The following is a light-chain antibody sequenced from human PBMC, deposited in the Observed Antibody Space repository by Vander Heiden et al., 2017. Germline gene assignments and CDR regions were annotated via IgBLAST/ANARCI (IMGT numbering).Light chain of an antibody. CDR2: AAS. CDR1: QSVSSTY. J-gene: IGKJ2*01. V-gene: IGKV3-20*01. CDR3: QQYGSSPMYT. Sequence: IVLTQSPGTLSLSPGERATLSCRATQSVSSTYLAWYQQKPGQPPRLLIYAASSRATGIPDRFSGSGSGTDFTLTISRLEPEDSAVYYCQQYGSSPMYTFGQGTKLEIK.